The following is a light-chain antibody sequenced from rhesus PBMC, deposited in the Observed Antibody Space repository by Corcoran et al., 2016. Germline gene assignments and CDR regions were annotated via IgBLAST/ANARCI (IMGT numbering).Light chain of an antibody. Sequence: DIQMTQSPSSLSASVGDRVTITCRASQGISNYLNWYQQKPGKAPKRLIYAASRLESGVPSRLSGSGSGTDFTLPICSLQPEDFATDYCLQYNSDPRTFGQWTKVEIK. J-gene: IGKJ1*01. V-gene: IGKV1-43*02. CDR2: AAS. CDR1: QGISNY. CDR3: LQYNSDPRT.